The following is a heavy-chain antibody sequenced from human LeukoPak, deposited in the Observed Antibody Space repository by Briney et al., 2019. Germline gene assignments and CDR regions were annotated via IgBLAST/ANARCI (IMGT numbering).Heavy chain of an antibody. CDR2: ISAYNGNT. V-gene: IGHV1-18*01. D-gene: IGHD3-16*01. J-gene: IGHJ6*03. Sequence: ASVKVSCKASGYTFTSYGISWVRQAPGQGLEWMGWISAYNGNTNYAQKLQGRVTMTTDTSTSTAYMELRSPRSDDTAVYYCARARYDYVWGYYYYMDVWGKGTTVTVSS. CDR1: GYTFTSYG. CDR3: ARARYDYVWGYYYYMDV.